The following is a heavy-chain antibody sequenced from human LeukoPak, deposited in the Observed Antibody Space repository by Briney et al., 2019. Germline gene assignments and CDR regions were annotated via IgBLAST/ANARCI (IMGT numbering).Heavy chain of an antibody. CDR3: ARATTMVRGANLNWFDP. CDR1: GGSISSYY. V-gene: IGHV4-59*08. CDR2: IYYSGST. J-gene: IGHJ5*02. D-gene: IGHD3-10*01. Sequence: PSETLSLTCTVSGGSISSYYWSWIRQPPGKGLEWIGYIYYSGSTNYNPSLKSRVTISVDTSKNQFSLKLSSVTAADTAVYYCARATTMVRGANLNWFDPWGQGTLVTVSS.